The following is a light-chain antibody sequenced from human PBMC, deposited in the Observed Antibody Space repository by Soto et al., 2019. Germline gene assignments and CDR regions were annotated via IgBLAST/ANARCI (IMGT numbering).Light chain of an antibody. V-gene: IGKV1-5*03. CDR2: EAS. CDR1: QSISSW. J-gene: IGKJ1*01. Sequence: DIQMTQSPSTLSASVGDRVTITCRASQSISSWLAWYQQKPGKAPKLLIYEASNLESGVRSRFSGSGSGTEFPLTISSLQPDDFATYYCQQSNNYPWTFGQGTKVDIK. CDR3: QQSNNYPWT.